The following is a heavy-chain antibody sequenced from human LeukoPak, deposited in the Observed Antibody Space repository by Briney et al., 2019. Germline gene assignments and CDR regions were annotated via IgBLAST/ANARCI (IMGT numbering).Heavy chain of an antibody. Sequence: PGGSLRLSCAASGSSFSNYWMSWVRQAPGKGLEWVANIKQDGSEKYYVDSVKGRFTISRDNAKNSLYLQMNSLRAEDTAVYYCARETEYYDFWSGYYLWGQGTLVTVSS. V-gene: IGHV3-7*03. CDR2: IKQDGSEK. CDR3: ARETEYYDFWSGYYL. CDR1: GSSFSNYW. D-gene: IGHD3-3*01. J-gene: IGHJ4*02.